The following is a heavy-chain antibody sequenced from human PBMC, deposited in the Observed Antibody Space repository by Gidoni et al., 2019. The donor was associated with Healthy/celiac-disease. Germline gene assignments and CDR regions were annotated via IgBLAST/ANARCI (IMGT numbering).Heavy chain of an antibody. CDR3: ARDCSSTSCYKGGYYYYYGMDV. Sequence: QVQLQESGTGLEKPSETLSLTCTVSGYSISSGYYWGWIRQPPGKGLEWIGSIYHSGSTYYNPSLKSRVTISVDTSKNQFSLKLSSVTAADTAVYYCARDCSSTSCYKGGYYYYYGMDVWGQGTTVTVSS. CDR2: IYHSGST. V-gene: IGHV4-38-2*02. CDR1: GYSISSGYY. J-gene: IGHJ6*02. D-gene: IGHD2-2*02.